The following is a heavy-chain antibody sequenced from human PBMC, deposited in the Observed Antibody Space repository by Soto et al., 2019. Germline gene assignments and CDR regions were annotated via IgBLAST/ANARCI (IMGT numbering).Heavy chain of an antibody. D-gene: IGHD5-18*01. CDR1: GVTSSTHT. Sequence: QVQLEQSGAEVKKPGSSVKVSCKASGVTSSTHTITWVRQAPGQGLEWMGGIIPLFGTGHKAQKFQGRITIIADKSTSIAYMELSSLRSEDTAVYFCASGSAMGADHWGQGTLVTVSS. CDR2: IIPLFGTG. V-gene: IGHV1-69*06. J-gene: IGHJ5*02. CDR3: ASGSAMGADH.